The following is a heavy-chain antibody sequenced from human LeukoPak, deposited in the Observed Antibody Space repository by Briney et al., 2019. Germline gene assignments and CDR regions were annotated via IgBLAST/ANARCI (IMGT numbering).Heavy chain of an antibody. CDR1: GDSIRSSSYY. CDR3: ARNPSLHIAVVTAMDY. Sequence: SETLSLTCTVSGDSIRSSSYYWGWIRQPPGMGLEWIGNIYYSGTTYYNPSLKSRVTISVDTSKNQFSLKLSSLTAADTAVYYCARNPSLHIAVVTAMDYWGQGTLVTVSS. J-gene: IGHJ4*02. CDR2: IYYSGTT. V-gene: IGHV4-39*01. D-gene: IGHD2-21*02.